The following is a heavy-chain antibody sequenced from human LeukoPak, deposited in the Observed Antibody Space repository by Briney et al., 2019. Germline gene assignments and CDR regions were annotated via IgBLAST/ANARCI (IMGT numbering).Heavy chain of an antibody. CDR2: ISSSSSYI. V-gene: IGHV3-21*01. J-gene: IGHJ4*02. CDR1: GFTFSRNG. CDR3: ASPHHYDILTGYWVY. Sequence: GGTLRLSCAASGFTFSRNGMNWVRQAPGKGLEWVSSISSSSSYIYYADSVKGRFTISRDNAKNSLYLQMNSLRAEDTAVYYCASPHHYDILTGYWVYWGQGTLVTVSS. D-gene: IGHD3-9*01.